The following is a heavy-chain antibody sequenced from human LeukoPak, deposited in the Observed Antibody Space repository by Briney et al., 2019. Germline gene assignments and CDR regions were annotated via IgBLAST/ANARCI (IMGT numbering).Heavy chain of an antibody. V-gene: IGHV3-20*04. CDR3: ATDPFGDMVYFDY. Sequence: RSWGSLLLSCAASGFTFDDYGMSWVRQAPGKGLEWVFGINWNGGSTCYADSVKGRFTISRDNAKNSLYLQMNSLRAEDTALYYCATDPFGDMVYFDYWGQGTLVTVSS. J-gene: IGHJ4*02. CDR1: GFTFDDYG. D-gene: IGHD3-10*01. CDR2: INWNGGST.